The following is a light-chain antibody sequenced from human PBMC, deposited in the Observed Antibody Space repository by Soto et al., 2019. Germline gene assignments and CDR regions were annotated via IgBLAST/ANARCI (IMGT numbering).Light chain of an antibody. CDR2: TNN. Sequence: QSVLAQPPSASGTPGQRVTISCSGSSSNIGSNSVYWYQQLPKMAPKLLIYTNNQRPSGVPDRFSGSKSGISASLAISGLRSEDEADYYCATWDDILSGVVFGGGT. CDR3: ATWDDILSGVV. J-gene: IGLJ3*02. CDR1: SSNIGSNS. V-gene: IGLV1-47*01.